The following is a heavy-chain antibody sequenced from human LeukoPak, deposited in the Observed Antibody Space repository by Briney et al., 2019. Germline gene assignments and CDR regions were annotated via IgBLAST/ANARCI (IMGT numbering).Heavy chain of an antibody. D-gene: IGHD2/OR15-2a*01. Sequence: GGSLRLSCAASGFTFDDYAMHWVRQAPGKGLEWVSGISWNSGSIGYADSVKGRFTISRDNSKNTLFLQMNSLRAEDTAVYYCARDWFHAIDYWGQGTLVTVSS. J-gene: IGHJ4*02. V-gene: IGHV3-9*01. CDR3: ARDWFHAIDY. CDR2: ISWNSGSI. CDR1: GFTFDDYA.